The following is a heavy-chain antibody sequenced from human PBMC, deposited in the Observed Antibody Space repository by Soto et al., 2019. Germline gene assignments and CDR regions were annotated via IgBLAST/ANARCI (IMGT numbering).Heavy chain of an antibody. J-gene: IGHJ4*02. CDR1: GGTFSSYA. V-gene: IGHV1-69*13. Sequence: EASVKVSCKASGGTFSSYAISWVRQAPGQGLEWMGGIIPIFGTANYAQKFQGRVTITADESTSTAYMELSSLRSEDTAVYYCARDLGKVPAASQYWGQGTLVTVSS. CDR2: IIPIFGTA. D-gene: IGHD2-2*01. CDR3: ARDLGKVPAASQY.